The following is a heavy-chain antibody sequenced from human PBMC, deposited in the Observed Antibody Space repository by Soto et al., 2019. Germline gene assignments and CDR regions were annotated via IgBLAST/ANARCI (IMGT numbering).Heavy chain of an antibody. J-gene: IGHJ6*02. Sequence: PGGSLRLSCAASGFTFSSYGMHWVRQAPGKGLEWVAVISYDGSNKYYADSVKGRFTISRDNSKNTLYLQMNSLRAEDTAVYYCAKDWDVWGQGTTLTVSS. CDR1: GFTFSSYG. CDR2: ISYDGSNK. V-gene: IGHV3-30*18. CDR3: AKDWDV.